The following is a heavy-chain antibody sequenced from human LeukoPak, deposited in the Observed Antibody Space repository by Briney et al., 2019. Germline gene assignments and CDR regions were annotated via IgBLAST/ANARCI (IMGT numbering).Heavy chain of an antibody. Sequence: GGSLRLSCAASGFTFSRFWMNWVRQAPGRGLEWVANIDQSGGRNNYVDSVKGRFTISRDNAKNSLFLEMSSLRADDTAVYYCARGGTTVTPGLLWFDPWGQGTLVTVSS. CDR1: GFTFSRFW. J-gene: IGHJ5*02. V-gene: IGHV3-7*05. CDR3: ARGGTTVTPGLLWFDP. CDR2: IDQSGGRN. D-gene: IGHD4-17*01.